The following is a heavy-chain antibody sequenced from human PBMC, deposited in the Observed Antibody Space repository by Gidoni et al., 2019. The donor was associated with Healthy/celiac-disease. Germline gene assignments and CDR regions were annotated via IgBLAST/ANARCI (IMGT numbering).Heavy chain of an antibody. CDR2: SSAYNVNT. Sequence: QVQLVQSGAEVKKPGASVKVSCKASGYTFTSYGISWVRQAPGQGLEWMGWSSAYNVNTNYAQKLQGRVTMTTDTSTSTAYMELRSLRSDDTAVYYCARDGDVLRFLEWLNYYYGMDVWGQGTTVTVSS. V-gene: IGHV1-18*01. CDR1: GYTFTSYG. D-gene: IGHD3-3*01. CDR3: ARDGDVLRFLEWLNYYYGMDV. J-gene: IGHJ6*02.